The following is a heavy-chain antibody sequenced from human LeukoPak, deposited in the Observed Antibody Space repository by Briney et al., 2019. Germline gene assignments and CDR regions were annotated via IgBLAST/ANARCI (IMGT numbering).Heavy chain of an antibody. CDR1: GGSISSGSYY. D-gene: IGHD3-22*01. V-gene: IGHV4-61*02. Sequence: SETLSLTCTVSGGSISSGSYYWSWIRQPAGKGLEWIGRIYTSGSTNYNPSLKSRVTISVDTSKNQFSLKLSSVTAADTAVYYCARVNVEEDYYDSSGYYSLGYWGQGTLVTVSS. CDR2: IYTSGST. CDR3: ARVNVEEDYYDSSGYYSLGY. J-gene: IGHJ4*02.